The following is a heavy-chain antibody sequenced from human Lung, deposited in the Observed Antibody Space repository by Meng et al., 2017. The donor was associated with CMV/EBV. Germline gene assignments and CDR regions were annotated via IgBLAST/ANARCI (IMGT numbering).Heavy chain of an antibody. D-gene: IGHD2-15*01. CDR1: GATFSSYA. CDR2: IIPILAIT. J-gene: IGHJ5*02. V-gene: IGHV1-69*04. CDR3: GRYTDIVSVIAATRDYWFDP. Sequence: SVKVSXKASGATFSSYAITWVRQAPGQGLEWMGTIIPILAITKYAQKFQGRVTITADKTSSTVYMELSSLRSDDTAVYYCGRYTDIVSVIAATRDYWFDPWGQGNXVXVSS.